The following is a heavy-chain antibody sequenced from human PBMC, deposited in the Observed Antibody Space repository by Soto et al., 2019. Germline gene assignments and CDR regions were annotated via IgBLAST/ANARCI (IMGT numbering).Heavy chain of an antibody. J-gene: IGHJ4*02. D-gene: IGHD3-22*01. Sequence: ASVKVSCKASGYTFTGYGISWVRQAPGQGLEWMGWISAYNGNTNYAQKLQGRVTMTTDTSTSTAYMELRSLRSDDTAVYYCARDSTILFSSGYPNFDYWGQGTLVTVSS. CDR3: ARDSTILFSSGYPNFDY. CDR2: ISAYNGNT. CDR1: GYTFTGYG. V-gene: IGHV1-18*01.